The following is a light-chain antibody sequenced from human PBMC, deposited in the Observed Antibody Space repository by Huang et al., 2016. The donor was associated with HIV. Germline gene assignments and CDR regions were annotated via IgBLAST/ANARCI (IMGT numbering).Light chain of an antibody. J-gene: IGKJ2*01. CDR1: QTINNY. CDR3: QQSYNAPRT. V-gene: IGKV1-39*01. Sequence: DIQMTQSPSSLSASVGDRVTITCRSSQTINNYLNWYQLKPGKAPKFLIAGASTLQNGVPSRFSGSGSGTAFTLTISNLQPEDIASYVCQQSYNAPRTFGQGTNLEMK. CDR2: GAS.